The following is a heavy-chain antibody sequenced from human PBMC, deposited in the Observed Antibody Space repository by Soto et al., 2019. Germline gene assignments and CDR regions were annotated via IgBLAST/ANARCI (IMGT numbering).Heavy chain of an antibody. J-gene: IGHJ6*02. CDR3: ARARLGVVIMNIDV. CDR1: GFSFDPYT. D-gene: IGHD3-3*01. Sequence: EVQLVESGAGLVKPGGSLRLSCVASGFSFDPYTMNWVRQPPGKGLAWLSSITNSNMYIHSADSLKGRFTISRDNAQNSLFLHMNGLGAEETAVYYWARARLGVVIMNIDVWGQGTVVTV. CDR2: ITNSNMYI. V-gene: IGHV3-21*02.